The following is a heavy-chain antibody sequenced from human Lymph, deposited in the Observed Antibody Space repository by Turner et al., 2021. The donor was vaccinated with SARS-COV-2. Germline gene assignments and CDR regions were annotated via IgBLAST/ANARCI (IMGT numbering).Heavy chain of an antibody. V-gene: IGHV4-59*01. CDR3: ARETVNNWVDP. CDR2: IYYRRST. CDR1: GGSMNSNY. J-gene: IGHJ5*02. Sequence: QVQLQESGPRLVKPLEPLSLTCTVSGGSMNSNYWSWIRQPPGKRLEWIGYIYYRRSTNYNPSLDSRVTISVNTSRNQFSLNLTSVTAADTAIYYCARETVNNWVDPWGQGTLVTVSS. D-gene: IGHD2-21*02.